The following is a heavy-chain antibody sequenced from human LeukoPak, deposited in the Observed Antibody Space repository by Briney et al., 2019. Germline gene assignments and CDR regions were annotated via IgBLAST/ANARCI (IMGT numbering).Heavy chain of an antibody. V-gene: IGHV4-39*01. J-gene: IGHJ3*02. CDR3: ARQAYYDFWSGHYSRGVEDAFDI. D-gene: IGHD3-3*01. CDR1: GGSISSSSYY. CDR2: IYYSGST. Sequence: SETLSLTCTVSGGSISSSSYYWGWIRQPPGKGLEWIGSIYYSGSTYYNPSLKSRVTISVDTSKSQFSLKLRSVTTADTAVYYCARQAYYDFWSGHYSRGVEDAFDIWGQGTMVSVSS.